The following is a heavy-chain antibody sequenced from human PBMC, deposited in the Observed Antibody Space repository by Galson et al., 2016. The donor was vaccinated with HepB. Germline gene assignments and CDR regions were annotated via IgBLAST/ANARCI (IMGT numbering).Heavy chain of an antibody. Sequence: SLRLSCASSGFSFGTYGMHWVRQAPGKGLDWVAVISYDGNFKSYGDSVKGRFTISRDNSNNMLYLQMDSLRAEDTAVYYCAKDGRIYCSSASCHDHFHYWGQGTLVTVSS. D-gene: IGHD2-2*01. CDR3: AKDGRIYCSSASCHDHFHY. J-gene: IGHJ4*02. CDR1: GFSFGTYG. V-gene: IGHV3-30*18. CDR2: ISYDGNFK.